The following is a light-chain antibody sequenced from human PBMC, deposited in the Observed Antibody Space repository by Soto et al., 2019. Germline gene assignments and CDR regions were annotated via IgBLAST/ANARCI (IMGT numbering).Light chain of an antibody. CDR3: QQRSNWPPLT. CDR1: QSVSSY. Sequence: EIVLTQSLATLSLSPGERATLSCRASQSVSSYLAWYQQKPGQAPRLLIYDASNRATGIPARFSGSGSGTDFTLTISSLEPEDFAVYYCQQRSNWPPLTFGGGTKVDIK. V-gene: IGKV3-11*01. J-gene: IGKJ4*01. CDR2: DAS.